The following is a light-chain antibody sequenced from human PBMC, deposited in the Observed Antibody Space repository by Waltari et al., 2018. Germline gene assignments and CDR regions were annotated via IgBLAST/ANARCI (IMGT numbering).Light chain of an antibody. Sequence: QSALTQPPSASGSPGQSVTISCTGTNSDIGAYTYVSWYQQHPGRAPKLLIYEVSKWPSGVPDRFSGSKSGNTASLTVSGLQAEDEADYYCSSYAGSDIVLFGGGTKLTVL. V-gene: IGLV2-8*01. CDR3: SSYAGSDIVL. CDR2: EVS. J-gene: IGLJ2*01. CDR1: NSDIGAYTY.